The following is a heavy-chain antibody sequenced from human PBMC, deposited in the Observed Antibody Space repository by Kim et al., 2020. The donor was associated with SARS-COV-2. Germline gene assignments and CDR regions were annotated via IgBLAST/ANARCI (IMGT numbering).Heavy chain of an antibody. V-gene: IGHV1-2*05. Sequence: AQKFQGRVTMTRDTSISTAYMELSRLRSDDTVVYYCARGALHDGYNWGLDVWGQGTTVTVSS. D-gene: IGHD3-3*01. J-gene: IGHJ6*02. CDR3: ARGALHDGYNWGLDV.